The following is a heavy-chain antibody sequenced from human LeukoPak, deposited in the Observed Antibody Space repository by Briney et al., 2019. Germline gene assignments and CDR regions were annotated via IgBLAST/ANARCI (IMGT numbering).Heavy chain of an antibody. Sequence: GGSLRLSCAASGFSFSSYPMSWVRQAPGRGLEWLATIWPDGSEKRYVDSLRGRVTISRDNVERSLYLQMNSLRAEDTAVYYCAKLKGQVTTWDSWGLGIRVTVSS. CDR1: GFSFSSYP. J-gene: IGHJ5*01. CDR2: IWPDGSEK. CDR3: AKLKGQVTTWDS. D-gene: IGHD2-21*02. V-gene: IGHV3-7*03.